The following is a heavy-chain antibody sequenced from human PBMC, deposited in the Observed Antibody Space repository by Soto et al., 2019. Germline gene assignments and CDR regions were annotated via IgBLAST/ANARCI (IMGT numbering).Heavy chain of an antibody. V-gene: IGHV4-31*02. CDR3: ARGSSIAGLYYGMDV. J-gene: IGHJ6*02. CDR2: NYYSGIT. D-gene: IGHD6-6*01. Sequence: WTWIRQHPGKGLAWIGYNYYSGITYYNPSLKSRVTISLDTSKNQFSLKLSSVTAADTAMYYCARGSSIAGLYYGMDVWGQGTTVTVSS.